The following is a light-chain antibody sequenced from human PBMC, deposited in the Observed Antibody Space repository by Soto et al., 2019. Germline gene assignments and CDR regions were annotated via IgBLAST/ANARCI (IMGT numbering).Light chain of an antibody. CDR2: EVS. J-gene: IGLJ1*01. V-gene: IGLV2-14*01. CDR3: RSYTSSSTL. Sequence: QSVLTQPASVSGSPGQSITISCTGTSSDVGSYNYVSWYQQHPGKAPKLMIYEVSDRPSGISSRFSGPKSGNTASLTISGLQTEDEADYYCRSYTSSSTLFGTGTKVTVL. CDR1: SSDVGSYNY.